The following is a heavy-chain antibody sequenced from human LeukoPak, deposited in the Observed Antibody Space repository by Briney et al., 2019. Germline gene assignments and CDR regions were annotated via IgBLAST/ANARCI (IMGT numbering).Heavy chain of an antibody. CDR3: AREARAGAYFDY. Sequence: PGGSLTLSCATSGFTFSSYGMHWVRKAPGKGLEWVAIIWYDGSDKYYADSVKGRFTTSRDKSKNTLYLQMNSLRAEDTAVYYCAREARAGAYFDYWGQGTLVTVSS. CDR1: GFTFSSYG. D-gene: IGHD1-26*01. V-gene: IGHV3-33*01. J-gene: IGHJ4*02. CDR2: IWYDGSDK.